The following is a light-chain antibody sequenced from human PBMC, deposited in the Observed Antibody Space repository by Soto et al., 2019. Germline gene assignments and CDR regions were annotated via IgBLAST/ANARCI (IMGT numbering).Light chain of an antibody. J-gene: IGLJ3*02. V-gene: IGLV2-14*01. CDR1: SSDVGTYKY. CDR2: EVS. CDR3: SSYTSSSTWV. Sequence: QSVLTRPPSVSGAPGQRVTISCTGSSSDVGTYKYVSWYQQHPGEAPKLMIYEVSNRPSGVSDRFSGSKSGNTASLIISGLQAEDEADYYCSSYTSSSTWVFGGGTKVTVL.